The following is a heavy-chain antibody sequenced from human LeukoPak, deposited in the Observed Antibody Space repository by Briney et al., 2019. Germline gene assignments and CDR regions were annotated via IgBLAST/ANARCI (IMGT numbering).Heavy chain of an antibody. Sequence: GGSLRLSCAASGFTFSSYSMNWVRQAPGKGPEWVANMKQDGSEKFYMDSVKGRFTISRDNANNSLYLQMNNLSAEDTAVYYCARDSSDGGTSSYRQSDYWGQGTLVTVSS. CDR3: ARDSSDGGTSSYRQSDY. V-gene: IGHV3-7*01. CDR1: GFTFSSYS. D-gene: IGHD3-16*02. CDR2: MKQDGSEK. J-gene: IGHJ4*02.